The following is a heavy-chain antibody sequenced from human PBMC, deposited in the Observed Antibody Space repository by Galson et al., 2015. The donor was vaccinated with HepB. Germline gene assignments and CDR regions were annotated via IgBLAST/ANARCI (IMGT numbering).Heavy chain of an antibody. CDR2: ISWDGGST. J-gene: IGHJ3*02. CDR1: GFTFDDYT. D-gene: IGHD3-22*01. Sequence: SLRLSCAASGFTFDDYTMHWVRQAPGKGLEWVSLISWDGGSTYYADSVKGRFTISRDNSKNSLYLQMNSLRTEDTALYYCAKGYYDSSGYYYLGDAFDIWGQGTMVTVSS. V-gene: IGHV3-43*01. CDR3: AKGYYDSSGYYYLGDAFDI.